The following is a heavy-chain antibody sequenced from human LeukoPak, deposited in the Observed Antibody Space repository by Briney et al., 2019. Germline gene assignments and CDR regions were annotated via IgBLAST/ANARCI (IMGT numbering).Heavy chain of an antibody. V-gene: IGHV3-30*02. D-gene: IGHD4-17*01. CDR1: GFTFSRYA. Sequence: GGSLRLSCAASGFTFSRYAMYWVRQAPGKGLEWVAFIRYDGSNKYYVDSVKGRFTISRDNSKNTLYLQMNGLRAEDTAVYYCAKGIYGDSYFDYWGQGTLVTVSS. CDR2: IRYDGSNK. CDR3: AKGIYGDSYFDY. J-gene: IGHJ4*02.